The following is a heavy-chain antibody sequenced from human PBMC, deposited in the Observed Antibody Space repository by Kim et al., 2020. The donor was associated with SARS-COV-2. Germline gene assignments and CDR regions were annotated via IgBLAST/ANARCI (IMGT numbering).Heavy chain of an antibody. D-gene: IGHD2-2*02. V-gene: IGHV1-2*06. CDR3: ASGYCSSTSCYNPYYYYGMDV. Sequence: ASVKVSCKASGYTFTGYYMHWVRQAPGQGLEWMGRINPNSGGTNYAQKFQGRVTMTRDTSISTAYMELSRLRSDDTAVYYCASGYCSSTSCYNPYYYYGMDVWGQGTTVTVSS. J-gene: IGHJ6*02. CDR2: INPNSGGT. CDR1: GYTFTGYY.